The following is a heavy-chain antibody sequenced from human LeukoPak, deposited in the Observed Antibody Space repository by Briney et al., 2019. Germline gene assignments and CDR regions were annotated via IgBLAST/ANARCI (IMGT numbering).Heavy chain of an antibody. V-gene: IGHV5-51*01. CDR1: GYSFSTYW. D-gene: IGHD6-6*01. CDR3: AKVYSGSSAFLDS. J-gene: IGHJ4*02. Sequence: GESLKISCEGFGYSFSTYWIAWVRQMPGKGLEWMGIIYPGDSDTRYSPSFQGQVTISADKSISTAYLQWTSLKASDTAMYYCAKVYSGSSAFLDSWGQGTLVTVSS. CDR2: IYPGDSDT.